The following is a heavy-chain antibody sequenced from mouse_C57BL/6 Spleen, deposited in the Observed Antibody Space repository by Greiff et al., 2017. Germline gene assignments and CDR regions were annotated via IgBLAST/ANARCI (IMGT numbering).Heavy chain of an antibody. J-gene: IGHJ2*01. D-gene: IGHD2-2*01. V-gene: IGHV5-2*01. CDR1: EYEFPSHD. CDR3: ASQAYGYDGDYFDY. CDR2: INSDGGST. Sequence: EVMLVESGGGLVQPGESLKLSCESNEYEFPSHDMSWVRKTPEKRLELVAAINSDGGSTYYPDTMERRFIISRDNTKKTLYLQMSSLRSEDTALYYCASQAYGYDGDYFDYWGQGTTLAVSS.